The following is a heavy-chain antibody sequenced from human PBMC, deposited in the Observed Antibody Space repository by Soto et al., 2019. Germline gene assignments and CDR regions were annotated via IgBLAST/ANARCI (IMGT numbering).Heavy chain of an antibody. J-gene: IGHJ5*01. CDR2: INAGNGNT. D-gene: IGHD1-7*01. CDR3: DF. CDR1: GYTFTSYA. Sequence: ASVKVSCKASGYTFTSYAMHWVRQAPGQRLEWMGWINAGNGNTKYSQKFQGRVTITRDTSASTAYMELSSLRTGTMLRNWFDFSTQGSLVTVSA. V-gene: IGHV1-3*01.